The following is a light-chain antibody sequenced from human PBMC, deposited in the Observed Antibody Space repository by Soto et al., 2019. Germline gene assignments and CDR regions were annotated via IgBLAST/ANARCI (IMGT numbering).Light chain of an antibody. Sequence: DIVMTQSPDSLAVSLGERATINCKSSQSVLYSSNNKNYLAWYQQRPGQPPKLLIYWASTRDSGVPDRFNGRGSGTDFTPTITSLQAEDVAVYYCQQYESTPPTFGQGTKLEIK. J-gene: IGKJ2*01. V-gene: IGKV4-1*01. CDR2: WAS. CDR3: QQYESTPPT. CDR1: QSVLYSSNNKNY.